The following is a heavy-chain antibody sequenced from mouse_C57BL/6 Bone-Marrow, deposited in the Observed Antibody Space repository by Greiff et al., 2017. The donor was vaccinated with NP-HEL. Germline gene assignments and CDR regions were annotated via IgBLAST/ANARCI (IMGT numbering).Heavy chain of an antibody. J-gene: IGHJ4*01. Sequence: QVQLQQPGAELVKPGASVKLSCKASGYTFTSYWMQWVNQRPGQGLEWIGEIDPSDSYTNYNQKFKGKATLTVDTSSSTAYMQLSSLTSEDSAVYYCARDQDDGYYYYAMDYWGQGTSVTVSS. D-gene: IGHD2-3*01. CDR1: GYTFTSYW. V-gene: IGHV1-50*01. CDR3: ARDQDDGYYYYAMDY. CDR2: IDPSDSYT.